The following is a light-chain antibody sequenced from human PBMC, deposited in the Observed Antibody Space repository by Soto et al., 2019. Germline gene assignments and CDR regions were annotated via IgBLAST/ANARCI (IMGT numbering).Light chain of an antibody. Sequence: EIVLTQSPATLSLSPGERATLSCRASQSVSSFLAWYQQKPGQAPRLLIYDASNKATGIPARFSGSGSGTDFTLTINSLEPEDFAVYYCQQYGRSRLTFGGGTKVDIK. CDR1: QSVSSF. CDR2: DAS. V-gene: IGKV3-11*01. J-gene: IGKJ4*01. CDR3: QQYGRSRLT.